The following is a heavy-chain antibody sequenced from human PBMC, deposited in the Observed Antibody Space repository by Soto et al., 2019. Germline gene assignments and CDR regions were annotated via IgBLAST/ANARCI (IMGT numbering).Heavy chain of an antibody. Sequence: QVQLVQSGAEVKQPGSSVKVSCKASGGTFSSYTISWVRQATGQGLEWMGRIIPILGIANYAQKFQGRVTITADKSTSTAYMELSSLRSEDTAVYYCARDTRYYYMDAWGKGTTVTVSS. V-gene: IGHV1-69*08. CDR2: IIPILGIA. J-gene: IGHJ6*03. CDR3: ARDTRYYYMDA. CDR1: GGTFSSYT. D-gene: IGHD2-15*01.